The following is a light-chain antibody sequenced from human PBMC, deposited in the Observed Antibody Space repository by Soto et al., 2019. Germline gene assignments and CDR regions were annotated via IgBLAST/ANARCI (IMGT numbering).Light chain of an antibody. CDR1: SSDVGAYNY. CDR2: EVI. V-gene: IGLV2-14*01. J-gene: IGLJ1*01. Sequence: QSVLTQPASVSASPGQSITISCTGTSSDVGAYNYVSWYQQHPGKAPKLMIYEVINRPSGVSNRFSGSKSGSTASLTISGLQAEDEADYSCSSYTSSSTLAYVFGTGTKVTVL. CDR3: SSYTSSSTLAYV.